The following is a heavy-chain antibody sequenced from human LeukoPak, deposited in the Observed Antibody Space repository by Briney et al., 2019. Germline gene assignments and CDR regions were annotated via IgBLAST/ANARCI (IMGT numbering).Heavy chain of an antibody. CDR2: ISAYNGNT. Sequence: AASVKVSCKASGYTFTSYGISWVRQAPGQGLEWMGWISAYNGNTNYAQKLQGRVTMTTDTSTSTAYMELRSLRSDDTAVYYCARVDCSSTSCYSPFDYWGQGTLVTVSS. CDR3: ARVDCSSTSCYSPFDY. V-gene: IGHV1-18*01. J-gene: IGHJ4*02. CDR1: GYTFTSYG. D-gene: IGHD2-2*01.